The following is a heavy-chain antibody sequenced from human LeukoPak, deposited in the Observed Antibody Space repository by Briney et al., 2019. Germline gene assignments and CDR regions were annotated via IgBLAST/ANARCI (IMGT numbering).Heavy chain of an antibody. CDR1: GFTFRTYW. J-gene: IGHJ4*02. Sequence: GGSLRLSCEVSGFTFRTYWMHWVRQAPGKGLVGVSYINSDGTGTMYADSVKGRFTVSRDNAKNTLYLQMNSLRAEDTAVYYCARDDLSWYSGIDYWGQGVLVTVSS. V-gene: IGHV3-74*03. CDR3: ARDDLSWYSGIDY. D-gene: IGHD6-13*01. CDR2: INSDGTGT.